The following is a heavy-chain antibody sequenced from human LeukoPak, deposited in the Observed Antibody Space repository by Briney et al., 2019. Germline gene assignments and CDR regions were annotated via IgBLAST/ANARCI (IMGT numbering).Heavy chain of an antibody. V-gene: IGHV4-34*01. Sequence: PSETLSLTCAVYGGSFSGYYWSWIRQPPGKGLEWIGEINHSGSTNYNPSLKSRVTISVDTSKNQFSLKLSSVTAADTAVYYCARGTSVVPDYWGQGTLVTVSS. CDR2: INHSGST. CDR3: ARGTSVVPDY. CDR1: GGSFSGYY. D-gene: IGHD2-21*01. J-gene: IGHJ4*02.